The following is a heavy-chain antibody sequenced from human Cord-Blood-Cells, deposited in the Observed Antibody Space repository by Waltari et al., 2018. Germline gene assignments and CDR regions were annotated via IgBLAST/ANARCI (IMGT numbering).Heavy chain of an antibody. CDR1: GFTFSSYG. CDR3: ARDRPSSSFDY. CDR2: IWYDGSNK. V-gene: IGHV3-33*01. J-gene: IGHJ4*02. D-gene: IGHD6-6*01. Sequence: QVQLVESGGGVVQPGRSLRLSCAASGFTFSSYGMPWVRQAPGKGLEWVAVIWYDGSNKYYADSVKGRFTISRDNSKNTLYLQMNSLRAEDTAVYYCARDRPSSSFDYWGQGTLVTVSS.